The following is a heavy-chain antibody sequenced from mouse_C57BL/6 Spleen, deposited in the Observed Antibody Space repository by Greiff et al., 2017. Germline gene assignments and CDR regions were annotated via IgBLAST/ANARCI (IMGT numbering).Heavy chain of an antibody. V-gene: IGHV1-81*01. D-gene: IGHD3-2*02. CDR3: ARGRLDYAMDY. J-gene: IGHJ4*01. CDR1: GYTFTSYG. CDR2: IYPRSGNT. Sequence: QVQLKESGAELARPGASVKLSCKASGYTFTSYGISWVKQRTGQGLEWIGEIYPRSGNTYYNEKFKGKATLTADKSSSTAYMELRSLTSEDSAVYFCARGRLDYAMDYWGQGTSVTVSS.